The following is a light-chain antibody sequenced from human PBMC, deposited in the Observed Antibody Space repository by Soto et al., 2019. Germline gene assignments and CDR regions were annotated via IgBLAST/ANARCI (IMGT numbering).Light chain of an antibody. CDR2: GAS. CDR3: QQRAGWPPT. CDR1: QSLNTD. Sequence: EILMTQSPDSLSVSPGETATLSCRASQSLNTDLAWYQQKPGQAPRLLLYGASTRATGISTRFSGGGSGTEFTLTISGLQSEDSAVYYCQQRAGWPPTFGGGTKVEIK. J-gene: IGKJ4*01. V-gene: IGKV3-15*01.